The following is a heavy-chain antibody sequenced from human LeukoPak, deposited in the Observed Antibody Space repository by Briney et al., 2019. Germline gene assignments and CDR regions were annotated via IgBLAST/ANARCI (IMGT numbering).Heavy chain of an antibody. V-gene: IGHV1-8*02. D-gene: IGHD3-3*01. Sequence: ASVKVSCKASGGTFSSYAINWVRQATGQGLEWMGWMNPNSGNTGYAQKFQGRVTMTRNTSISTAYMELSSLRSEDTAVYYCARTGSTEWFHTYYYGMDVWGQGTTVTVSS. CDR1: GGTFSSYA. CDR2: MNPNSGNT. CDR3: ARTGSTEWFHTYYYGMDV. J-gene: IGHJ6*02.